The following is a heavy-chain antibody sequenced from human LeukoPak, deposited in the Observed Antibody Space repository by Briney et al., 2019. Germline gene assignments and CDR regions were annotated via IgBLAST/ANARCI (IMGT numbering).Heavy chain of an antibody. V-gene: IGHV1-18*01. CDR2: ISAYNGNT. CDR1: GHTFTSYG. Sequence: ASVKVSCKASGHTFTSYGISWVRQAPGQGLEWMGWISAYNGNTNYAQKLQGRVTMTTDTSTSTAYMELRSLRSDDTAVYYCARDSGAGPHWATDPRDAFDIWGQGTMVTVSS. CDR3: ARDSGAGPHWATDPRDAFDI. J-gene: IGHJ3*02. D-gene: IGHD3-10*01.